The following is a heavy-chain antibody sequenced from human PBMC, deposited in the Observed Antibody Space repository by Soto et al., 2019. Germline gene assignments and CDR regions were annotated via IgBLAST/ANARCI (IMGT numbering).Heavy chain of an antibody. D-gene: IGHD6-13*01. Sequence: EVQLLESGGGLVQPGGSLRLSCAASGFTFSSYAMRWVRQAPGKGLEWVSAISGSGGSTYYADSVKGRFTISRDNSKNTLYLQMNSLRAEDTAVYYCAKDMVAAAGNYYYGMDVWGQGTTSPSP. J-gene: IGHJ6*02. CDR1: GFTFSSYA. V-gene: IGHV3-23*01. CDR2: ISGSGGST. CDR3: AKDMVAAAGNYYYGMDV.